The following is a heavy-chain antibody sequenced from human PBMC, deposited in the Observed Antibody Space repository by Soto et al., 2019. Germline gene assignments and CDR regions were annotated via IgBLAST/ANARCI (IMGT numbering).Heavy chain of an antibody. CDR1: GGSVSRGSFY. D-gene: IGHD5-12*01. CDR2: FYDSGST. J-gene: IGHJ6*02. V-gene: IGHV4-61*01. Sequence: SETLSLTCTVSGGSVSRGSFYWSWIRRPPGKGLEWIGYFYDSGSTNYNPSLRSRVTMSVDTSKNQFSLKLSSVTAADTAVYYCAASAPPATNYYYAMDVWGQGTTVTVSS. CDR3: AASAPPATNYYYAMDV.